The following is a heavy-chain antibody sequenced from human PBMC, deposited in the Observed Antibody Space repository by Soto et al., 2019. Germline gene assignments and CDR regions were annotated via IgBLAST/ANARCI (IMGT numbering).Heavy chain of an antibody. CDR3: ARLRYLNWDFDY. D-gene: IGHD3-9*01. Sequence: SETLSLTCTVSGGSISNYYWSWIRQPPGKGLEWIGYIYYTGTTNYNPSLKSRVTISVDTSKNQFSLKVSSVTAADTAVYYCARLRYLNWDFDYWGQGILVTVSS. CDR2: IYYTGTT. CDR1: GGSISNYY. J-gene: IGHJ4*02. V-gene: IGHV4-59*01.